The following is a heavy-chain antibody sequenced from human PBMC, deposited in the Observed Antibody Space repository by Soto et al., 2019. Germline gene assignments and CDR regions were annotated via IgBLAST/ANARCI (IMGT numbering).Heavy chain of an antibody. V-gene: IGHV1-2*02. Sequence: QVQLVQSGAEVKKPGASVKVSCKASGYTFTGYYMHWVRQAPGQGLEWMGWINPNSGGTNYAQKFKGRVTMTRDTSISTAYMELSRLRSDDTAVYYCARDAGGPMVRGVIKRPLGYWGQGTLVTVSS. J-gene: IGHJ4*02. CDR1: GYTFTGYY. D-gene: IGHD3-10*01. CDR3: ARDAGGPMVRGVIKRPLGY. CDR2: INPNSGGT.